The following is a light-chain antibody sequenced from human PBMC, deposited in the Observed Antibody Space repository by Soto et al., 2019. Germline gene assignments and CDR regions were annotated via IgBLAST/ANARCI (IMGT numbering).Light chain of an antibody. Sequence: DIQMTQSPSTLPASVGDRVTITCRASQSISNWLAWYQQKPGKAPQLLIYKASILARGVSSRFSGSGSGTEFTLPISSLQPDDFATYYCQQYNSYLWTFGQGTKVEVK. CDR1: QSISNW. CDR2: KAS. V-gene: IGKV1-5*03. CDR3: QQYNSYLWT. J-gene: IGKJ1*01.